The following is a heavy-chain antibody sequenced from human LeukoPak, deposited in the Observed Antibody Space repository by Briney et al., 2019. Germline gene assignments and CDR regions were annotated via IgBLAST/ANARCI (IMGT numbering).Heavy chain of an antibody. Sequence: SETLSLTCTVSGGSISSSSYYWSWIRQPPGKGLEWIGYIYYSGSTNYNPSLKSRVTISVDTSKNQFSLKLSSVTAADTAVYYCARGALGARRYYYYMDVWGKGTTVTISS. CDR3: ARGALGARRYYYYMDV. D-gene: IGHD3-16*01. CDR2: IYYSGST. CDR1: GGSISSSSYY. V-gene: IGHV4-61*01. J-gene: IGHJ6*03.